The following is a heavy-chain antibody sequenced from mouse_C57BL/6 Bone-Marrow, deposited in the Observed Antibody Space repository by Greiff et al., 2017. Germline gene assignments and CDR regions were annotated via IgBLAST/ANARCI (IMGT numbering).Heavy chain of an antibody. CDR3: ARPYYSNYWYFDV. J-gene: IGHJ1*03. CDR2: IYPGSGST. Sequence: QVQLKQPGAELVKPGASVKMSCKASGYTFTSYWITWVKQRPGQGLEWIGDIYPGSGSTNYNEKFKSKATLTVDTSSSTAYMQLSSLTSVDSAVYYCARPYYSNYWYFDVWGTGTTVTVSS. D-gene: IGHD2-5*01. CDR1: GYTFTSYW. V-gene: IGHV1-55*01.